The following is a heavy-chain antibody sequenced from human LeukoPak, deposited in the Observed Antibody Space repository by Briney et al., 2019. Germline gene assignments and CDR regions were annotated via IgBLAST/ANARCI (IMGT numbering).Heavy chain of an antibody. CDR3: AGRYSSSSALAWFDY. CDR2: IYTSGST. J-gene: IGHJ4*02. D-gene: IGHD6-6*01. Sequence: PSETLSLTCTVSGGSISSYYWSWIRQPPGKGLEWIGYIYTSGSTNYNPSLKSRVTISVDTSKTQFSLKLSSVTAADTAVYYCAGRYSSSSALAWFDYWGQGTLVTVSS. CDR1: GGSISSYY. V-gene: IGHV4-4*09.